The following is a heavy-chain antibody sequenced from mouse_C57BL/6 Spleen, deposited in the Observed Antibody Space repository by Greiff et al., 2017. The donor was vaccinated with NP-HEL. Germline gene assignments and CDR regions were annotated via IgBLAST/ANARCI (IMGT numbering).Heavy chain of an antibody. V-gene: IGHV1-64*01. Sequence: VQLQQPGAELVKPGASVKLSCKASGYTFTSYWMHWVKQRPGQGLEWIGMIHPNSGSTNYNEKFKSKATLTVDKSSSTAYMQLSSLTSEDSAVYYCARKEGYDYDRGAWFAYWGQGTLVTVSA. CDR1: GYTFTSYW. D-gene: IGHD2-4*01. CDR2: IHPNSGST. J-gene: IGHJ3*01. CDR3: ARKEGYDYDRGAWFAY.